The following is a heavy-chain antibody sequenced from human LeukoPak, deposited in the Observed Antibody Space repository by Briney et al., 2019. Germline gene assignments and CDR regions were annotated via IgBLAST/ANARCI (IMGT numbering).Heavy chain of an antibody. V-gene: IGHV4-61*08. CDR3: VISSGYYTYDY. CDR1: GDSVASGGYY. J-gene: IGHJ4*02. Sequence: PSETLSLTCTVSGDSVASGGYYWNWIRQPPGKGLEWIGRIYTSGSTNYNPSLKSRVTMSVDTSKNQFSLKLSSVTAADTAVYYCVISSGYYTYDYWGQGTLVTVSS. CDR2: IYTSGST. D-gene: IGHD3-22*01.